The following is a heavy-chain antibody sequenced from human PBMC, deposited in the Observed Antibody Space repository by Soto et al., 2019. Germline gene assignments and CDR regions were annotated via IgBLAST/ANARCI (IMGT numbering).Heavy chain of an antibody. J-gene: IGHJ6*02. CDR1: GFTFISYW. V-gene: IGHV3-7*01. CDR2: IKQDGSEK. Sequence: GGSLRLSCAASGFTFISYWMSWVRQAPGKGLEWVANIKQDGSEKYYVDSVKGRFTISRDNAKNSLYLQMNSLRAEDTAVYYCARLWYGMDVWGQGTTVTVSS. CDR3: ARLWYGMDV.